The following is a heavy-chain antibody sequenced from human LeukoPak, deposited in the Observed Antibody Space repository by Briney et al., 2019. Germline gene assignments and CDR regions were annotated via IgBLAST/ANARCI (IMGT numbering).Heavy chain of an antibody. CDR2: IYYSGST. Sequence: MPSETLSLTCTVSGGSISSYYWSWIRQPPGKGLEWIGYIYYSGSTNYNPSLKSRVTISVDTSKNQFSLKLSSVTAADTAVYYCARAEYYYDSSGYYYTLDYWGQGTLVTVSS. D-gene: IGHD3-22*01. J-gene: IGHJ4*02. V-gene: IGHV4-59*01. CDR1: GGSISSYY. CDR3: ARAEYYYDSSGYYYTLDY.